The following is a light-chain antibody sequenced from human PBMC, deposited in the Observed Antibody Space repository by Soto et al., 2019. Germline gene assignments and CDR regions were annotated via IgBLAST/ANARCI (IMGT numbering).Light chain of an antibody. Sequence: EIVLTQSPVTLSLSPGERATLSCRASQSISRYLAWYQHKPGQAHRLLIYDASNSATGIPGRVSGSGSGTDFTLTISSLEPEDSAVYYCQQRSNWPITFGQGTRLEIK. CDR3: QQRSNWPIT. CDR2: DAS. CDR1: QSISRY. J-gene: IGKJ5*01. V-gene: IGKV3-11*01.